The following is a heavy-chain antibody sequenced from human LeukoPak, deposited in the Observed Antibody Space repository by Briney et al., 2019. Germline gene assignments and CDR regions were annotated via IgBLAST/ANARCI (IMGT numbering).Heavy chain of an antibody. J-gene: IGHJ2*01. V-gene: IGHV3-30*02. CDR1: GFTFSSYG. CDR2: IRYDGSNK. D-gene: IGHD2-2*01. CDR3: AKDRYCSSTSCYAWYFDL. Sequence: GGSLRLSCAASGFTFSSYGMHWVRQAPGKGLEWMAFIRYDGSNKYYADSVKGRFTISRDNSKNTLYLQMNSLRAEDTAVYYCAKDRYCSSTSCYAWYFDLWGRGTLVTVSS.